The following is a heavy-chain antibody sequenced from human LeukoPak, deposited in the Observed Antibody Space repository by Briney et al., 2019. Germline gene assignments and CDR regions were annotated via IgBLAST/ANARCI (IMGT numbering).Heavy chain of an antibody. CDR1: GGSISSSNW. CDR3: ARVLLRIGLWELLGEYYFDY. Sequence: SGTLSLTCAVSGGSISSSNWWSWVRQPPGKGLEWIGEIYHSGSTNYNPSLKSRVTISVDTSKNQFSPKLSSVTAADTAVYYCARVLLRIGLWELLGEYYFDYWGQGTLVTVSS. J-gene: IGHJ4*02. CDR2: IYHSGST. D-gene: IGHD1-26*01. V-gene: IGHV4-4*02.